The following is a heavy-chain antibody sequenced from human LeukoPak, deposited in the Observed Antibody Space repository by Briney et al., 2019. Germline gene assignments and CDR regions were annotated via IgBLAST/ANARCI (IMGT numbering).Heavy chain of an antibody. D-gene: IGHD5-18*01. CDR1: GFTFSSYS. Sequence: SGGSLRLSCAASGFTFSSYSMNWVRQAPGKGLEWVSSISSSSSYIYYADSVKGRFTISRDNAKNSLYLQMNSLRAEDTAVHYCARDAGSRIQLWLRSYYYMDVWGKGTTVTVSS. CDR2: ISSSSSYI. V-gene: IGHV3-21*01. J-gene: IGHJ6*03. CDR3: ARDAGSRIQLWLRSYYYMDV.